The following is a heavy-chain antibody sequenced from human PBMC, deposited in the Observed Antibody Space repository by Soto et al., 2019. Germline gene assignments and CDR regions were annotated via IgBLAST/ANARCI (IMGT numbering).Heavy chain of an antibody. CDR1: GFTFSSYA. V-gene: IGHV3-23*01. CDR2: ISGSGGST. D-gene: IGHD3-22*01. Sequence: GGSLRLSCATSGFTFSSYAMSWVRQAPGKGLEWVSAISGSGGSTYYADSVKGRFTISRDNSKNTLYLQMNSLRAEDTAVYYCAKDSGRNYYDSSGYAHWGQGTLVTVSS. J-gene: IGHJ4*02. CDR3: AKDSGRNYYDSSGYAH.